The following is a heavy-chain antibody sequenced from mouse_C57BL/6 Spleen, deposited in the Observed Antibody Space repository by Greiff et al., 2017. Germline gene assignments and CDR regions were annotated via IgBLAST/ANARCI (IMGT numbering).Heavy chain of an antibody. CDR3: ARSNYYGSSSAWFAY. D-gene: IGHD1-1*01. CDR1: GYSITSGYD. J-gene: IGHJ3*01. CDR2: ISYSGST. V-gene: IGHV3-1*01. Sequence: VQLQESGPGMVKPSQSLSLTCTVTGYSITSGYDWHWIRHFPGNKLEWMGYISYSGSTNYNPSLKSRISITHDTSTNQFFLKLNSVTTEDTATYYCARSNYYGSSSAWFAYWGQGTLVTVSA.